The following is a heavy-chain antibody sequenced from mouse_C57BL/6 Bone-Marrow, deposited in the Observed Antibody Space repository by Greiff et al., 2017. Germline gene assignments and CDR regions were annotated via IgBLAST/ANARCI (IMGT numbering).Heavy chain of an antibody. CDR3: AKRSYYYGPSY. CDR2: INPNNGGT. J-gene: IGHJ3*01. V-gene: IGHV1-26*01. Sequence: EVQLQQSGPELVKPGASVKISCKASGYTFTDYYMNWVKQSHGKSLEWIGDINPNNGGTSYNQKFKGKATLTVDKSSSTAYMELRSLTSEDSAVYYCAKRSYYYGPSYWGQGTLVTVSA. CDR1: GYTFTDYY. D-gene: IGHD1-1*01.